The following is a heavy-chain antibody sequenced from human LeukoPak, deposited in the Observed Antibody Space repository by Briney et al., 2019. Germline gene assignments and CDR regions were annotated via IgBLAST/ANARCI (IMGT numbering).Heavy chain of an antibody. Sequence: PSETLSLTCAVYGESFSGYYWSWIRQPPGKGLEWIGEINHSGSTNYNPSLKSRVTISVDTSKNQFSLKLSSVTAADTAVYYCARGGRRYCSSTSCLGNDYWGQGTLVTVSS. CDR3: ARGGRRYCSSTSCLGNDY. D-gene: IGHD2-2*01. J-gene: IGHJ4*02. V-gene: IGHV4-34*01. CDR1: GESFSGYY. CDR2: INHSGST.